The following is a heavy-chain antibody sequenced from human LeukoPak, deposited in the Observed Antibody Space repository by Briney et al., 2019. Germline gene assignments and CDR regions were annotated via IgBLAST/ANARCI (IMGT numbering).Heavy chain of an antibody. CDR3: AKGEGDYGGLPHYYYGMDV. D-gene: IGHD4-23*01. V-gene: IGHV3-74*01. CDR1: GFTFNSYW. J-gene: IGHJ6*02. CDR2: IIGDGSVT. Sequence: GGSLRLSCVASGFTFNSYWMHWVRQTPGKGLVWVSRIIGDGSVTSYADSVKGRFTISRDNAKNTVYLQMNSLRAEDTDVYYCAKGEGDYGGLPHYYYGMDVWGQGTTVTVSS.